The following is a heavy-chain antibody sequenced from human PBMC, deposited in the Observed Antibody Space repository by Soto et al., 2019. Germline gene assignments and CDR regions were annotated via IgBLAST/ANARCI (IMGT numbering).Heavy chain of an antibody. CDR1: GFTFNNYA. J-gene: IGHJ4*02. V-gene: IGHV3-23*01. D-gene: IGHD3-3*01. CDR2: IGGRGSST. Sequence: EVQLLESGGGLVQPGGSLRLSCVASGFTFNNYAMSWVRQAPGKGLEWVSAIGGRGSSTYYADSVKGRFTISRDNSKNTLYLHMDSLRAEDTALYYCAKDSDYYDFWSAVPDYWGQGTLVTVSS. CDR3: AKDSDYYDFWSAVPDY.